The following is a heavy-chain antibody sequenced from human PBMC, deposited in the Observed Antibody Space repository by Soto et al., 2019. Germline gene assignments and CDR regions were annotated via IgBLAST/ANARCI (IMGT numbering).Heavy chain of an antibody. J-gene: IGHJ6*02. D-gene: IGHD3-10*01. CDR1: GLTFSIFG. Sequence: PGGSLRLSCAASGLTFSIFGMHWVRQAPGKGLAWVAVLSYDGTYKYYADSVKGHFTISRDNSKNTLFLQMTSLRPEDTAVYYCAKEQVKYGSGDFYGMDVWGQGTPVTVYS. V-gene: IGHV3-30*18. CDR2: LSYDGTYK. CDR3: AKEQVKYGSGDFYGMDV.